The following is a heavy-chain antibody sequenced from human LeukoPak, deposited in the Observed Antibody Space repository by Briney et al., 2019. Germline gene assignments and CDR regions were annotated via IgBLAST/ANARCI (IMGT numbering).Heavy chain of an antibody. CDR1: GGSISSYY. J-gene: IGHJ4*02. D-gene: IGHD6-13*01. V-gene: IGHV4-4*07. CDR3: ARDHTSSWYRGFDY. CDR2: IYTSGST. Sequence: SETLSLTCTVSGGSISSYYWSWIRQPAGKGLEWIGRIYTSGSTNYNPSLKSRVTMSVDTSKNQFSLKLSSVTAADTAVYYCARDHTSSWYRGFDYWGQGTLVTVSS.